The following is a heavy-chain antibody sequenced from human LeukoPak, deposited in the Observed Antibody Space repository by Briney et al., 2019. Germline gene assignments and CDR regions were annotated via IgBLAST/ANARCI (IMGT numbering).Heavy chain of an antibody. CDR3: ARGPTLIGVAGTWPLDY. J-gene: IGHJ4*02. V-gene: IGHV3-21*06. CDR1: GFIFSDYS. D-gene: IGHD6-19*01. Sequence: GGSLRLSCTASGFIFSDYSIHWVRQAPGKGPEWVSSISTGSTYKYFADSVKGRFTISRDNAKNSLYLQMNSLRAEDSAVYYCARGPTLIGVAGTWPLDYWGQGTLVTVSS. CDR2: ISTGSTYK.